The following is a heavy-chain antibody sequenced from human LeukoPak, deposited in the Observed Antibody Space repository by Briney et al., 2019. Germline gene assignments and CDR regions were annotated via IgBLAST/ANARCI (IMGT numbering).Heavy chain of an antibody. CDR3: AREITHYDVLTTYSNPTSIDY. CDR1: GFTFSSYG. Sequence: GGSLRLSCAASGFTFSSYGMHWVRQAPGKGLEWVAFIRYDGSNKYYADSVKGRFTISRDNSKNTLYLQMNSLRAEDTAVYYCAREITHYDVLTTYSNPTSIDYWGQGTLVTVSS. CDR2: IRYDGSNK. V-gene: IGHV3-30*02. D-gene: IGHD3-9*01. J-gene: IGHJ4*02.